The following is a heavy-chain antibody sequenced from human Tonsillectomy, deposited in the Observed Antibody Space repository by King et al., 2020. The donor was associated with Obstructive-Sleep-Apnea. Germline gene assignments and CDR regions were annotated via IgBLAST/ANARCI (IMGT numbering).Heavy chain of an antibody. D-gene: IGHD6-13*01. CDR1: GFTFISYS. CDR2: ISSSSSDI. Sequence: VQLVESGGGLVKPGGSLRLSCAASGFTFISYSMKWVHQAPGKGLEWVSSISSSSSDIYHADSVKGRFTISRDNAKNSLYLQMNSLRAEDTAVYYCVRDVGSRWFNAFDIWGQGTMVTVSS. J-gene: IGHJ3*02. CDR3: VRDVGSRWFNAFDI. V-gene: IGHV3-21*01.